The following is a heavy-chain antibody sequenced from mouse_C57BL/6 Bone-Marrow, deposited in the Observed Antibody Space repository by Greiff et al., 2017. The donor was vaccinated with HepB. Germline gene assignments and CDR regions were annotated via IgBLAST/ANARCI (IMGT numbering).Heavy chain of an antibody. CDR3: AIYYGYDRYAMDY. CDR1: GYSITSGYY. V-gene: IGHV3-6*01. D-gene: IGHD2-2*01. Sequence: DVQLVESGPGLVKPSQSLSLTCSVTGYSITSGYYWNWIRQFPGNKLEWMGYISYDGSNNYNPSLKNRISITRDTSKNQFFLKLNSVTTEDTATYYCAIYYGYDRYAMDYWGQGTSVTVSS. CDR2: ISYDGSN. J-gene: IGHJ4*01.